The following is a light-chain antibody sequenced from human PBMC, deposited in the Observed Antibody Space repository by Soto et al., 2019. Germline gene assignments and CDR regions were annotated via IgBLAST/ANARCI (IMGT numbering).Light chain of an antibody. CDR1: QSIRSER. CDR3: QQYGSSRGT. J-gene: IGKJ1*01. V-gene: IGKV3-20*01. CDR2: DAS. Sequence: EIVLTQSPDTLSLSPGERATLSCRASQSIRSERLAWYQQKPGQAPRLLIYDASNRATGIPARFSGSGSGTDFTLTISRLEPEDFAVYYCQQYGSSRGTFGQGTKVDIK.